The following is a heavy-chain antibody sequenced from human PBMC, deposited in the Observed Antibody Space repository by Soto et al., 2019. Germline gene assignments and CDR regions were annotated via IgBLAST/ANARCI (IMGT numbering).Heavy chain of an antibody. Sequence: HGASLKISCSTSGYRFTSYWIAWVRQMAGKGLEWMGIIFPSDSDTKYSPSFQGQVTISADRSTSTVFLQWASLNASDTAVYFCARKDKSGYFNWFDPWGQGTLVTVSS. J-gene: IGHJ5*02. V-gene: IGHV5-51*01. CDR1: GYRFTSYW. D-gene: IGHD3-22*01. CDR3: ARKDKSGYFNWFDP. CDR2: IFPSDSDT.